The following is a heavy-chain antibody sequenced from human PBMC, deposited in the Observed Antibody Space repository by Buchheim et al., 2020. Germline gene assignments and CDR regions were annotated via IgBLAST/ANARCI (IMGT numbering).Heavy chain of an antibody. CDR2: INHSGST. Sequence: QVQLQQWGAGLLKPSETLSLTCAVYGGSFSGYYWSWIRQPPGKGLEWIGEINHSGSTNYNPSLKSRVTISVDTSKNQFSLQLSSVTAADTAVYYCAREGGYDGTGGWFDPWGQGTL. CDR1: GGSFSGYY. CDR3: AREGGYDGTGGWFDP. V-gene: IGHV4-34*01. D-gene: IGHD5-12*01. J-gene: IGHJ5*02.